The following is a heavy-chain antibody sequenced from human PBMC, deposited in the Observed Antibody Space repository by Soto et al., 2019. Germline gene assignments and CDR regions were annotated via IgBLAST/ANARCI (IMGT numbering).Heavy chain of an antibody. D-gene: IGHD6-13*01. Sequence: PGGSLRLSCAASGFTFSNYAMSWVRQAPGKGLEWVSVISGSGGDTSYADSVKGRFTVSRDNSKNTLYLLMNSLRADDTAVYYCARHATKIGGGAAGTLIYVLDFSGQGSTVTGSS. CDR1: GFTFSNYA. CDR2: ISGSGGDT. CDR3: ARHATKIGGGAAGTLIYVLDF. J-gene: IGHJ6*02. V-gene: IGHV3-23*01.